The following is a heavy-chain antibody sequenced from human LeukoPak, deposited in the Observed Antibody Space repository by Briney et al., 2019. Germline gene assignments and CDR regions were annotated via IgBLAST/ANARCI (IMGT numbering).Heavy chain of an antibody. D-gene: IGHD4-17*01. CDR2: IYSGGST. J-gene: IGHJ6*02. Sequence: PEGSLRLSCAASGFTVSSNYMSWVRQAPGKGLEWVSVIYSGGSTYYADSVKGRFTISRDNSKNTLYLQMNSLRPEDTAVYYCATPTVTTPTNYYGMDVWGQGTTVTVSS. V-gene: IGHV3-66*01. CDR1: GFTVSSNY. CDR3: ATPTVTTPTNYYGMDV.